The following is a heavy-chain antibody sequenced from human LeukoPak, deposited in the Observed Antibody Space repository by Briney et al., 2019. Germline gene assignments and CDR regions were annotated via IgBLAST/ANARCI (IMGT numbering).Heavy chain of an antibody. CDR1: GYTFISHA. CDR3: ARSSSWTLSDFDY. D-gene: IGHD6-13*01. J-gene: IGHJ4*02. CDR2: INAGNGNT. V-gene: IGHV1-3*01. Sequence: ASVEVSCKASGYTFISHAMHWVRQAPGQRLEWMGWINAGNGNTKYSQKFQGRVTITRDTSATTAYMDLSSLRSEDTAVYYCARSSSWTLSDFDYWGQGTLVTVSS.